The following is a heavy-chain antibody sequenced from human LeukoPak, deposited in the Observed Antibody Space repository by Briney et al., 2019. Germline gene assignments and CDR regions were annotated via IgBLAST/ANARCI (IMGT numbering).Heavy chain of an antibody. Sequence: SETLSLTCAVYGGSFSAYYWNWIRQPPGKGLEWIGEINHSGSTNYNPSLKSRVTISVDTSKNQFSLKLSSVTAADTSVYYCARQTGSGLFILPGGQGTLVTVSS. CDR2: INHSGST. CDR3: ARQTGSGLFILP. D-gene: IGHD3/OR15-3a*01. V-gene: IGHV4-34*01. J-gene: IGHJ4*02. CDR1: GGSFSAYY.